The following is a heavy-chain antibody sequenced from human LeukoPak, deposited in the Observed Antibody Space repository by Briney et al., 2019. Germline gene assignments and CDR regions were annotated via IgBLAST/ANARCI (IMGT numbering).Heavy chain of an antibody. D-gene: IGHD6-13*01. CDR3: ARRFGAADNHNYYYYMDV. V-gene: IGHV4-59*08. J-gene: IGHJ6*03. CDR2: IYYSGST. CDR1: GGSISSYY. Sequence: SETLSLTCTVSGGSISSYYCTWTRQPPRKGLEWIGNIYYSGSTNFNPSLKSRVTISVDTSKNQISLRLSSVTAADTAVYYCARRFGAADNHNYYYYMDVWGKGTTVTASS.